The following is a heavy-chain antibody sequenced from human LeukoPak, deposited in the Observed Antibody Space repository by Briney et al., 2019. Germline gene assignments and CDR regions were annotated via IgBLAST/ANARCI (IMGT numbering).Heavy chain of an antibody. J-gene: IGHJ4*02. CDR1: GFSLSDHE. CDR3: ADYRKPQGLDY. CDR2: IDASGSDT. D-gene: IGHD1-14*01. V-gene: IGHV3-23*01. Sequence: GGSLRLSCEGSGFSLSDHEMNWVRQAPGKGLEWVSAIDASGSDTYHTDSVKGRFTISRDNSKNTVYLQMNSLRVEDTAVYYCADYRKPQGLDYWGQGTLVTVSS.